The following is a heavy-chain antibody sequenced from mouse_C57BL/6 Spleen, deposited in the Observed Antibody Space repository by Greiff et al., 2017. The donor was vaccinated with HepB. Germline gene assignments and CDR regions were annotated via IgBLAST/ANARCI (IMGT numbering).Heavy chain of an antibody. CDR1: GYTFTDYY. V-gene: IGHV1-18*01. CDR3: AGRGTPYYYAMDY. J-gene: IGHJ4*01. Sequence: EVQLQQSGPELVKPGASVKISCKASGYTFTDYYMDWVKQSHGKSLEWIGDINPNNGGTNYNQKFKGKATLTVDKSSSAAYMELRSLTSEDTAVSYCAGRGTPYYYAMDYWGQGTSVTVSS. CDR2: INPNNGGT.